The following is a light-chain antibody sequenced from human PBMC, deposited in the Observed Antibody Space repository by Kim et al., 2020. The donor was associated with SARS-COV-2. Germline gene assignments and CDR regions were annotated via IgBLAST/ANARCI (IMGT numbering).Light chain of an antibody. V-gene: IGLV1-40*01. CDR2: GNK. J-gene: IGLJ2*01. Sequence: SVLTQPPSVSGAPGQRVTISCTGSTSNIGRAYGADYDVHWYRQFPGTGPQLVIYGNKNRPAGVPDRFSASKSGTSASLAITGLQPEDEAVYYCQSYDSSLSAVVFGGGTQLTVL. CDR3: QSYDSSLSAVV. CDR1: TSNIGRAYGADYD.